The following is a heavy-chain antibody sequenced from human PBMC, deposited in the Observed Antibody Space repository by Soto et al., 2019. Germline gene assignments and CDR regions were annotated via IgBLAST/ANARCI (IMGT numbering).Heavy chain of an antibody. J-gene: IGHJ6*03. Sequence: GGSLRLSCGGSVFTFSNYAMSWVRQAPGKGLEWVSAVTGSGGGTHYADSVKGRFTISRDNSKKTLYLQMNSLRVEDTAVYYCAKSGTFWSGFDYYYYYMDVWGKGTTVTVSS. CDR1: VFTFSNYA. CDR2: VTGSGGGT. D-gene: IGHD3-3*01. V-gene: IGHV3-23*01. CDR3: AKSGTFWSGFDYYYYYMDV.